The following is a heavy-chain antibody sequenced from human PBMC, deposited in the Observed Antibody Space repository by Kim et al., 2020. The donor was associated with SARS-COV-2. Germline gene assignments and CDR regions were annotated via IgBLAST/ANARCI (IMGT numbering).Heavy chain of an antibody. Sequence: KGRFTISRDNSKNTLYLQMNGMRGENTAVYYCAKDRGYYDSSGFSTGFDCWGQGTLVTVSS. CDR3: AKDRGYYDSSGFSTGFDC. V-gene: IGHV3-23*01. D-gene: IGHD3-22*01. J-gene: IGHJ4*02.